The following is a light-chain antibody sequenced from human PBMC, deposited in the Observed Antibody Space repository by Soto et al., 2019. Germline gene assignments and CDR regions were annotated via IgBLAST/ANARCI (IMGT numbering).Light chain of an antibody. CDR2: SAS. Sequence: EILMTQSPVTLSLSPEERATLSCTASQSVNNNVAWYQQKPGHTPRLLIYSASIGATGTPARFSGSGSGSDFTLTISSLQSEDFAVYYCQQYNKWPLTFGPGTKVDIK. CDR1: QSVNNN. J-gene: IGKJ3*01. CDR3: QQYNKWPLT. V-gene: IGKV3-15*01.